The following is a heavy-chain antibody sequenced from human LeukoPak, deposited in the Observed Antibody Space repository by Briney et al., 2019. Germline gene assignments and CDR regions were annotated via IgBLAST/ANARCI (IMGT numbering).Heavy chain of an antibody. V-gene: IGHV3-48*03. D-gene: IGHD1-26*01. J-gene: IGHJ4*02. CDR3: ARGGSGSYYSYFDS. Sequence: GGSLRLSCAASGFTFNYYEMNWVRLAPGKGLEWVSYISSSSGIIYYADSVKGRFTISRDNAKNSLHLQMSSLRAEDTAVYYCARGGSGSYYSYFDSWGQGTLVTVS. CDR1: GFTFNYYE. CDR2: ISSSSGII.